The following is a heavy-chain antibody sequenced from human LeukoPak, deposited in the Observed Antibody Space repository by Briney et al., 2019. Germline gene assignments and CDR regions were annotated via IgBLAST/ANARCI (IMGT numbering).Heavy chain of an antibody. CDR2: INPDGSNM. J-gene: IGHJ4*02. D-gene: IGHD6-6*01. CDR1: GFSFSSYW. Sequence: GGSLRLSCAASGFSFSSYWMSWVRQAPGKGLEWVANINPDGSNMLYVDSVKGRFTISRDNSKNTLYLQMNSLRAEDTAVYYCAKDFRTVYSSSSAPDYWGQGTLVTVSS. CDR3: AKDFRTVYSSSSAPDY. V-gene: IGHV3-7*01.